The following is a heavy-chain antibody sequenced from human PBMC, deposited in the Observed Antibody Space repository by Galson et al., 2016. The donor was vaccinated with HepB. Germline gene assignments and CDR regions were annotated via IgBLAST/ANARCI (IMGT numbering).Heavy chain of an antibody. CDR1: GFTFSTYNM. Sequence: SLRLSCAASGFTFSTYNMNWVRQPPGKGLEWIGQIYHSGSTNYNPSLKSRVTISVDKSKNQFSLKLSSVTAADTAVYYCASKVRGLLVYWGQGTLVTVSS. CDR3: ASKVRGLLVY. J-gene: IGHJ4*02. CDR2: IYHSGST. D-gene: IGHD2-2*01. V-gene: IGHV4-4*02.